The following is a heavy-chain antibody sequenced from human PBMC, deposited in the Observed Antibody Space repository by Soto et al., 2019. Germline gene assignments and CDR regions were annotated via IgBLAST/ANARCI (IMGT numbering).Heavy chain of an antibody. J-gene: IGHJ4*02. CDR3: AKAHRGSGNHFDY. CDR2: ISYDGGDK. Sequence: GGSLRLSCAASGFTFNTYGMHWVRQAPGKGLEWVAVISYDGGDKYYADSVKGRFTISRDNSKNTLYLQMNSLRPEDTAVFFCAKAHRGSGNHFDYWGQGTLVTVSS. D-gene: IGHD3-16*01. CDR1: GFTFNTYG. V-gene: IGHV3-30*18.